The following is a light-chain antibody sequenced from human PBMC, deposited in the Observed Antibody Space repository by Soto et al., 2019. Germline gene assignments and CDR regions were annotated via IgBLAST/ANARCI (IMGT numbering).Light chain of an antibody. J-gene: IGKJ2*01. CDR2: DAS. CDR1: QSVSSRN. Sequence: EIVLTQSPGTVSLSPGERATLSCRASQSVSSRNLAWYRQKPGQAPSLLIFDASNRATGIPDRFSGSGYGTEFTLTISRLEPEDCAVYYCLRYGDSPPAYTFGQGTKLEIK. V-gene: IGKV3-20*01. CDR3: LRYGDSPPAYT.